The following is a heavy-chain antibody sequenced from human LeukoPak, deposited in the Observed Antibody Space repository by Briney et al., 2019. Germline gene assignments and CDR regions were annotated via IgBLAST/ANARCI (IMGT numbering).Heavy chain of an antibody. Sequence: PSEILSLTCNVSGGSVTSHYWNWIRRPPGKGLEWIGYLYHTGITKYNPSLKSRVSMSVDTSKNQFFLKVNSVTAADTAVYHCVRSVDYFDNTGPHMMFDYWGQGSLVTVSS. CDR1: GGSVTSHY. V-gene: IGHV4-59*02. CDR3: VRSVDYFDNTGPHMMFDY. D-gene: IGHD3-22*01. J-gene: IGHJ4*02. CDR2: LYHTGIT.